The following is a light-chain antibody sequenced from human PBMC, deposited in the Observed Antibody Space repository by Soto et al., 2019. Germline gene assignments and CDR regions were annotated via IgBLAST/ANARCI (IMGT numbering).Light chain of an antibody. CDR1: LGISDY. Sequence: DFQMTQSPSSLSASVGDRVTITCRASLGISDYLAWYQQRPGKVPSLLIYAASTLQSGVPSRFRGRGSGTDFTLTITSLQPEDVATYYCQQCTNWPPLTFGGGTKVEIK. CDR2: AAS. CDR3: QQCTNWPPLT. V-gene: IGKV1-27*01. J-gene: IGKJ4*01.